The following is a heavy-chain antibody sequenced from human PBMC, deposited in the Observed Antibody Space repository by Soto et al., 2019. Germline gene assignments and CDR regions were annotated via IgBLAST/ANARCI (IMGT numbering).Heavy chain of an antibody. J-gene: IGHJ4*02. D-gene: IGHD6-13*01. CDR2: IIPILGIA. CDR1: GGTFSIYT. Sequence: GASVKVSCKASGGTFSIYTISWVRQAPGQGLEWMGRIIPILGIANYAQKFQGRVTITADKSTSTAYMELSSLRSEDTAVYYCARDPFLAAAGRLRFDYWGQGTLVTVSS. CDR3: ARDPFLAAAGRLRFDY. V-gene: IGHV1-69*04.